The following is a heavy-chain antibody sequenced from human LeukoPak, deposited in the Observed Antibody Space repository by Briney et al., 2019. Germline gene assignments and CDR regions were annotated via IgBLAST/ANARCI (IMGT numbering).Heavy chain of an antibody. J-gene: IGHJ3*02. CDR3: ARVAHQGRFPRYCSGGSCYDAFDI. CDR1: GFTFSSYG. D-gene: IGHD2-15*01. Sequence: TGGSLRLSCAASGFTFSSYGMHWVRQAPGKGLEWVAVIWYDGSNKYYADSVKGRFTISRDNSKNTLYLQMNSLRAEDTAVYYCARVAHQGRFPRYCSGGSCYDAFDIWGQGTMVTVSS. CDR2: IWYDGSNK. V-gene: IGHV3-33*01.